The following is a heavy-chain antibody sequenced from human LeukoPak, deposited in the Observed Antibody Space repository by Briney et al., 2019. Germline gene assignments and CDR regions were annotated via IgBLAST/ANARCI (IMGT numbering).Heavy chain of an antibody. CDR1: GFTFSSYA. CDR2: ISGSGGST. J-gene: IGHJ4*02. CDR3: AKGYCSSTSCYARFDY. Sequence: GGSLRLSCAASGFTFSSYAMSWVRQAPGKGLEWVSAISGSGGSTYCADSVKGRFTISRDNSKNTLYLQMNSLRAEDTAVYYCAKGYCSSTSCYARFDYWGQGTLVTVSS. D-gene: IGHD2-2*01. V-gene: IGHV3-23*01.